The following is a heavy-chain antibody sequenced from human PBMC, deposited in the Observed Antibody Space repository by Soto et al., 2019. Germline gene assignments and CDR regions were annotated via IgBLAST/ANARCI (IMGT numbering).Heavy chain of an antibody. J-gene: IGHJ4*02. CDR2: IYYNGNT. CDR3: TRANWYSEY. D-gene: IGHD7-27*01. Sequence: QVQLQESGPGLVKPSETLSLTCSVSGGSISNHYWSWIRQPPGKGLEWIGYIYYNGNTNYNPPLNRRVTMSVDTSRNQISLKLTTVTASDTAVYYCTRANWYSEYWGQGTLVTVSS. V-gene: IGHV4-59*11. CDR1: GGSISNHY.